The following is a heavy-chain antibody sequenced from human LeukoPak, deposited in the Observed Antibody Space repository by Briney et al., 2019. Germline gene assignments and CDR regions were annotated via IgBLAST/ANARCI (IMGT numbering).Heavy chain of an antibody. J-gene: IGHJ4*02. CDR1: GFTFSSYA. Sequence: QPGGSLRLSCAASGFTFSSYAMSWVRQAPGKGLEWVSAMSGIGGSTYYADSVKGRFTISRDNSKNTLYLQMNSLRAEDTAVYYCAKDQALWFGELLIPDYWGQGTLVTVSS. CDR2: MSGIGGST. CDR3: AKDQALWFGELLIPDY. D-gene: IGHD3-10*01. V-gene: IGHV3-23*01.